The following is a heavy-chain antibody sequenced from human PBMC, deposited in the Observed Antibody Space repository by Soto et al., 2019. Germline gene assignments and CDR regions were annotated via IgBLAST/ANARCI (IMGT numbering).Heavy chain of an antibody. V-gene: IGHV6-1*01. CDR1: GDSVSSNSAA. CDR3: ARGDFTGIVVVVAGAFDI. CDR2: TYYRSKWYN. Sequence: SQTLSLTCAISGDSVSSNSAAWNWIRQSPSRGLEWLGRTYYRSKWYNDYAVSVKSRITINPDTSKNQFSLQLNSVTPEDTAVDYCARGDFTGIVVVVAGAFDIWGQGTMVTVSS. D-gene: IGHD2-15*01. J-gene: IGHJ3*02.